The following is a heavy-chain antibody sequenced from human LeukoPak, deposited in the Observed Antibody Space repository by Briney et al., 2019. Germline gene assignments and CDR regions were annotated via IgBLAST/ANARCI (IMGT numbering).Heavy chain of an antibody. Sequence: GESLRISCKGSGYTFTSYWINWVRQMPGKGLEWMGIIYPGESETRYSPSFQGQVTISADKSITTVYLQWSSLKASDTAMYYCARLYGDYALDYWGQGTLVTVSS. CDR3: ARLYGDYALDY. V-gene: IGHV5-51*01. J-gene: IGHJ4*02. CDR2: IYPGESET. D-gene: IGHD4-17*01. CDR1: GYTFTSYW.